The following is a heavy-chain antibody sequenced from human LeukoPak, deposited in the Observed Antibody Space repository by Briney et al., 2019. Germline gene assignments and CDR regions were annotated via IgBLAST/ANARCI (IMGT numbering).Heavy chain of an antibody. CDR3: ARRGAWGAFDI. J-gene: IGHJ3*02. Sequence: SETLSLTCTVSGGSISSGGYYWSWIRQPPGKGLEWIGYIYHSGSTYYNPSLKSRVTISVDTSKNQFSLKLSSVTAADTAVYYCARRGAWGAFDIWGQGTMVTVSS. V-gene: IGHV4-30-2*02. CDR1: GGSISSGGYY. CDR2: IYHSGST. D-gene: IGHD1-26*01.